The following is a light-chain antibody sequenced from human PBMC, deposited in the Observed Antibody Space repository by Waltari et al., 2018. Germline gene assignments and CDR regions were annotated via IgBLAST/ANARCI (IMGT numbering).Light chain of an antibody. CDR2: GAS. CDR1: QSVGRS. CDR3: QHYVRLPAT. J-gene: IGKJ1*01. Sequence: EIVLTQSPGTLSLSPGERATLACRASQSVGRSLAWYQQKPGRAPRLLIFGASSRATGIPGRFSGSGSGTDFSLTISRLEPEDFAVYYCQHYVRLPATFGQGTKVEIK. V-gene: IGKV3-20*01.